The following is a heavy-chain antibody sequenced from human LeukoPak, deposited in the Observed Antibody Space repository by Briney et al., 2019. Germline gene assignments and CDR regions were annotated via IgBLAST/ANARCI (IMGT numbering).Heavy chain of an antibody. D-gene: IGHD1-26*01. CDR1: GFTFSSYE. Sequence: PGGSLRLSCAASGFTFSSYEMNWVRQAPGKGLEWVSAITGSGANTYYADSVRGRFTISRDNSKNTLYLQMNSLRAEDTAVYYCAKGADSGTYYLFVYWGQGTLVTVSS. CDR2: ITGSGANT. J-gene: IGHJ4*02. V-gene: IGHV3-23*01. CDR3: AKGADSGTYYLFVY.